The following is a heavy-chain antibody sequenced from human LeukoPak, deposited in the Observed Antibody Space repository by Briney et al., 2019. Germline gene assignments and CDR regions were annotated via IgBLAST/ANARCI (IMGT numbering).Heavy chain of an antibody. D-gene: IGHD6-19*01. J-gene: IGHJ4*02. CDR3: ARDPGSYSSGWYMGFDY. Sequence: SGGSLRLSCAASGFTFSTYWMHWVRQAPGKGLVWVSRIDHDGINTYYADSVKGRFTISRDNAKNTLYLRMNSLRAEDTAVYYCARDPGSYSSGWYMGFDYWGQGTLVTVSS. CDR1: GFTFSTYW. V-gene: IGHV3-74*01. CDR2: IDHDGINT.